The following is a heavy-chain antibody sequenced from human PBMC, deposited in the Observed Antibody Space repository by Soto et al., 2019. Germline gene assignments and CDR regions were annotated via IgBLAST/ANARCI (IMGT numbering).Heavy chain of an antibody. J-gene: IGHJ5*02. CDR1: GFTFSSYA. V-gene: IGHV3-23*01. CDR3: ARGIKYGDYSRWFDP. CDR2: ISGSADST. D-gene: IGHD4-17*01. Sequence: GGSLRLSCAASGFTFSSYAMSWVRQAPGKGLEWVSTISGSADSTYYADSVKGRFTISRDNSKNTLYLQMSSLRSEDTAVYYCARGIKYGDYSRWFDPWGPGTLVTVSS.